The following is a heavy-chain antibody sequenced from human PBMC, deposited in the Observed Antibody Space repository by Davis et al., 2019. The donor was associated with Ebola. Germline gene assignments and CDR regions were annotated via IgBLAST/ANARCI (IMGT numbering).Heavy chain of an antibody. V-gene: IGHV3-21*01. CDR1: GFIFSSHN. CDR2: ISSSTYV. CDR3: ARTEGAVHDAFDI. J-gene: IGHJ3*02. D-gene: IGHD1-1*01. Sequence: GESLKISCEGSGFIFSSHNMNWVRQVPGKGLEWVSSISSSTYVYYADSVKGRFTISRDNARNSLYLQMSSLRAEDTAVYFCARTEGAVHDAFDIWGQGTMVTVSS.